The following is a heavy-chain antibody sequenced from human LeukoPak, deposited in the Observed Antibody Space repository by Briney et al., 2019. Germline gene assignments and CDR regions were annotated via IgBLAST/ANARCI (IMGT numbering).Heavy chain of an antibody. D-gene: IGHD3-9*01. CDR3: ARGLRYFDWLPFDY. V-gene: IGHV1-18*01. Sequence: ASVKVSCKASGYTFTSYGISWVRQAPGQGLEWMGWISAYNGNTNYAQKLQGRVTMTTDTSTGTAYMELRSLRSDDTAVYYCARGLRYFDWLPFDYWGQGTLVTVSS. CDR2: ISAYNGNT. J-gene: IGHJ4*02. CDR1: GYTFTSYG.